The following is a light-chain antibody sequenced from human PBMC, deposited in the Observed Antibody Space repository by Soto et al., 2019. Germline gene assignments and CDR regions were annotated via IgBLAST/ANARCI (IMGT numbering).Light chain of an antibody. Sequence: EVVLTQSPDTLSLSPGERATLSCRASQSVGSSLAWYQQKPGQAPRLLIYDTSSRATGIPARFSGSGSGTDFTLTISSLEPEDFAVYYCQHRSNWPPEVTFGPGTKVDIK. CDR3: QHRSNWPPEVT. V-gene: IGKV3-11*01. CDR1: QSVGSS. J-gene: IGKJ3*01. CDR2: DTS.